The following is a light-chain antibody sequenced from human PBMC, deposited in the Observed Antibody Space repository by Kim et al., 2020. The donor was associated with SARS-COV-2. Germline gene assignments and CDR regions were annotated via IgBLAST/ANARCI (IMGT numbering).Light chain of an antibody. CDR3: QHRQT. J-gene: IGKJ1*01. CDR1: QYVTRG. Sequence: STLSASVGDRVTFTCRATQYVTRGLAWYQQKPGRAPKLLIYDASTLDRGVPSRFRGSGSGTEFTLTINSLQPDDFASYYCQHRQTFGQGTKVDIK. V-gene: IGKV1-5*01. CDR2: DAS.